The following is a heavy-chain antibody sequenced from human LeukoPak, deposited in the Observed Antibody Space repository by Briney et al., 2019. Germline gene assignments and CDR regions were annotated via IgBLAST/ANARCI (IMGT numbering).Heavy chain of an antibody. V-gene: IGHV4-61*02. CDR1: GGSISSGSYY. CDR2: IYTSGST. Sequence: PSQTLSLTCTVSGGSISSGSYYWSWIRQPAGKGLEWIGRIYTSGSTNYNPSLKSRVTISVDTSKNQFSLKLSSVTAADTAVYYCARDGYSSGWKGYWYFDLWGRGTLVTVSS. D-gene: IGHD6-19*01. CDR3: ARDGYSSGWKGYWYFDL. J-gene: IGHJ2*01.